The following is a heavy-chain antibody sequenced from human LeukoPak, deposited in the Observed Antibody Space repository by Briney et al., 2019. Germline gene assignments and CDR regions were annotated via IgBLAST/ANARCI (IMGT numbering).Heavy chain of an antibody. CDR1: GFTFSTYA. CDR2: IFPSGGEI. CDR3: ATYRQVLLPFES. D-gene: IGHD2-8*02. Sequence: GGSLRLSCAASGFTFSTYAMDWVRQPPGKGLEWVSSIFPSGGEIHYADSVRGRFTISRDNSKSTLSLQMNSLRAEDTAIYYCATYRQVLLPFESWGQGTLVAVSS. J-gene: IGHJ4*02. V-gene: IGHV3-23*01.